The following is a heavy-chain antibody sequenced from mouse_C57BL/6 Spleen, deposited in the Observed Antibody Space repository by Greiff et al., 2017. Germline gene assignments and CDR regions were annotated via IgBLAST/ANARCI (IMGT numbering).Heavy chain of an antibody. Sequence: QVQLQQPGAELVRPGSSVKLSCKASGYTFTSYWMHWVKQRPIQGLEWIGNIDPSDSETHYNQKFKDKATLTVDKSSSTAYMQLSSLTSEDSAVYYCARGGISRGFAYWGQGTLVTVSA. CDR1: GYTFTSYW. CDR3: ARGGISRGFAY. CDR2: IDPSDSET. J-gene: IGHJ3*01. D-gene: IGHD1-3*01. V-gene: IGHV1-52*01.